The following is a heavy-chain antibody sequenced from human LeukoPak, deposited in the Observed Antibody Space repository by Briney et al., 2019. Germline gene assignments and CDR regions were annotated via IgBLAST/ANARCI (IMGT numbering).Heavy chain of an antibody. CDR2: INPSGGST. D-gene: IGHD6-6*01. V-gene: IGHV1-46*01. CDR3: ARESSSPGYYYYMDV. Sequence: ASVKVSCKASGYTFTSYYMHWVRQAPGQGLEWMGIINPSGGSTSYAQKFQGRVTMTRDTSTSTVYMELSSLRSEDTAVYYCARESSSPGYYYYMDVWGKGTTVTVSS. CDR1: GYTFTSYY. J-gene: IGHJ6*03.